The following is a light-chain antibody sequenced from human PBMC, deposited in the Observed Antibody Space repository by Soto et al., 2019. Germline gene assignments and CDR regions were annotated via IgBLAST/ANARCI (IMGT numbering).Light chain of an antibody. V-gene: IGLV2-18*01. Sequence: QSALTQPPSASGSPGQSVTISCTGTISDIGDYDYVSWYQQHPDKAPKLIIYEARNRPSGVPDRFSGSKSGNTASLTISGLQAADEADYYCSLYTSENTYVFGTGTKLTVL. CDR2: EAR. CDR1: ISDIGDYDY. CDR3: SLYTSENTYV. J-gene: IGLJ1*01.